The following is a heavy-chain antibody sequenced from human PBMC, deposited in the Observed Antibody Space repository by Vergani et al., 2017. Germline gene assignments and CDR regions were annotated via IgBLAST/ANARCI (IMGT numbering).Heavy chain of an antibody. Sequence: EVHLLESGGGLIQPGGSLRISCAALGFTFDNYAMTWVRQAPGKGLQWVSCIRGSGSSKFYEDSLKGRVAISRDNSKNTLFLEMNSRRAEDTATYFCTKGLGITLTAVLGGLASWG. D-gene: IGHD3-16*01. V-gene: IGHV3-23*01. CDR3: TKGLGITLTAVLGGLAS. CDR1: GFTFDNYA. J-gene: IGHJ6*03. CDR2: IRGSGSSK.